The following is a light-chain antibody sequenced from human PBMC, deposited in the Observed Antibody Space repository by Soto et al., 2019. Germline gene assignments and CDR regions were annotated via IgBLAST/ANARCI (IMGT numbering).Light chain of an antibody. CDR2: GAS. Sequence: EIVMTQSPATLSVSPGERATLSCRASQSVSSHLAWCQQKPGQAPRLLIYGASTRATGVPARFSASGSATEISLTISTLDSEDLAAYYYPQYNNWPLTFGGGNKVESK. CDR3: PQYNNWPLT. CDR1: QSVSSH. J-gene: IGKJ4*01. V-gene: IGKV3-15*01.